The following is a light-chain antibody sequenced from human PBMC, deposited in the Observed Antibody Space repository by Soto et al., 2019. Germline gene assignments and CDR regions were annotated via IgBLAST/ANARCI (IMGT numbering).Light chain of an antibody. Sequence: QSVLTQPRSVSGSPGQSVTISCTGTSSDVGGYNYVSWYQQHPGKAPKLLIYDVSKRPSGVPDRFSASKSGNTASLTISGLQAEDEADYYCCSFANTYTFVVFGGGTKLTVL. CDR3: CSFANTYTFVV. J-gene: IGLJ2*01. V-gene: IGLV2-11*01. CDR2: DVS. CDR1: SSDVGGYNY.